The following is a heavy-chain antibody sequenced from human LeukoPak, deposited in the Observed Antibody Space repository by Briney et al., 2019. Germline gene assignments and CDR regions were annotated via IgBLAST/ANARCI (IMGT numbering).Heavy chain of an antibody. J-gene: IGHJ4*02. CDR2: IYYSGST. Sequence: PSETLSLTCTVSGGSISSYYWSWIRQPPGKGLEWIGNIYYSGSTNYNPSLKSRVTISKDTSKNQFSLKLSSVTAADTAVYYCARDSGGTFDYWGQGTLVTVSS. V-gene: IGHV4-59*01. CDR1: GGSISSYY. D-gene: IGHD1-26*01. CDR3: ARDSGGTFDY.